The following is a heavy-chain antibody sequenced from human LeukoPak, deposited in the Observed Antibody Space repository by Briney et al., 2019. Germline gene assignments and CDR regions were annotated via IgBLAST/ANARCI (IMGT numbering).Heavy chain of an antibody. CDR1: GVSISSNGYS. D-gene: IGHD1-26*01. CDR2: IYHSGST. CDR3: ATGNPPLDY. Sequence: PSQTLSLTCAVSGVSISSNGYSGSWIRQPPGKGLEWIGYIYHSGSTYYNPSLRSRVTISIDRSKNQFSLKLNSVTAADTAVYYCATGNPPLDYWGQGTLVTVSS. J-gene: IGHJ4*02. V-gene: IGHV4-30-2*01.